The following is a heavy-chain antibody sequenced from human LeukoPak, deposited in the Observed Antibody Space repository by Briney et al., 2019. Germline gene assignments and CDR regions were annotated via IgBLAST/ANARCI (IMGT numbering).Heavy chain of an antibody. D-gene: IGHD6-19*01. Sequence: GGSLRLSCAASGFTVSSNYMSWVRQAPGKGLEWVSVISSGGSTYYGESVKGRFTISRDNSKNTLYLQMNSLRAEDTAVYYCARGHTGYSSGQNYGMDVWGQGTTVTVSS. J-gene: IGHJ6*02. CDR3: ARGHTGYSSGQNYGMDV. CDR2: ISSGGST. CDR1: GFTVSSNY. V-gene: IGHV3-66*01.